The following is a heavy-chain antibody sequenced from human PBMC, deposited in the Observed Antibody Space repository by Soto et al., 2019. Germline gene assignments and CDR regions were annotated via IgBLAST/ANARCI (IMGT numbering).Heavy chain of an antibody. CDR2: IDPSDSYT. J-gene: IGHJ4*02. V-gene: IGHV5-10-1*01. D-gene: IGHD6-6*01. CDR3: ARHGRSSPDFDY. CDR1: GYSFTSYW. Sequence: GESLKISCNGSGYSFTSYWITWVRQMPGKGLEWMGRIDPSDSYTNYSPSFQGHVTISVDRSLTTAYLQLSSLKASDTAMYYCARHGRSSPDFDYWGRGTLVTVSS.